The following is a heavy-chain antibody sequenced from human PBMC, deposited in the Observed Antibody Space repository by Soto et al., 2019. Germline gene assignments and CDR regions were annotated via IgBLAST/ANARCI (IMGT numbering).Heavy chain of an antibody. J-gene: IGHJ2*01. D-gene: IGHD5-12*01. Sequence: QVQLQESGPGLVKPSQTLSLTCTVSGGSISSGGYYWSWIRQHPGKGLEWIGYIYYSGSTYYNPSLKSRFTISVDSSKNLYSPKLSSVTAAVTAVYYCSRHPVDTVPTIPENWFLDLWGRGTLVTVSS. CDR3: SRHPVDTVPTIPENWFLDL. CDR2: IYYSGST. V-gene: IGHV4-31*03. CDR1: GGSISSGGYY.